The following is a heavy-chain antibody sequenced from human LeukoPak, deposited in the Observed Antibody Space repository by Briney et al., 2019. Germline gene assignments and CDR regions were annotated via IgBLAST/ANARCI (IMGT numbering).Heavy chain of an antibody. Sequence: ASVKVSCKASGYTFTSYDINWVRQATGQGLEWMGWMNPNSGNTGYAQKFQGRVTITRNTSISTAYMELSSLRSEDTAVYYCAREKSSGSAFYFDYWGQGTLVTVSS. J-gene: IGHJ4*02. CDR3: AREKSSGSAFYFDY. CDR1: GYTFTSYD. V-gene: IGHV1-8*03. D-gene: IGHD3-22*01. CDR2: MNPNSGNT.